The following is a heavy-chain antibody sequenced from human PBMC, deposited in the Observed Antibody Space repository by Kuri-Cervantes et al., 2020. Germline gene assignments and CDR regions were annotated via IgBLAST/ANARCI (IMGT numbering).Heavy chain of an antibody. V-gene: IGHV4-39*02. J-gene: IGHJ6*04. Sequence: ESLKISCTVSGGSISSSSYYWGWIRQPPGKGLEWIGSIYNSGSTYYNPSLKSRVTISVDMSKNQFSLKLSSVTAADTAVYYCARDLVAAIRVDVWGKGTTVTVSS. D-gene: IGHD5-12*01. CDR2: IYNSGST. CDR3: ARDLVAAIRVDV. CDR1: GGSISSSSYY.